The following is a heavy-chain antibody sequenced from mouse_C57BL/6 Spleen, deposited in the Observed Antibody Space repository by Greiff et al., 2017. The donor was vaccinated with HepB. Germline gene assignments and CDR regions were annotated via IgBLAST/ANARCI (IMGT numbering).Heavy chain of an antibody. V-gene: IGHV2-9*01. CDR1: GFSLTSYG. D-gene: IGHD2-5*01. J-gene: IGHJ4*01. CDR2: IWGGGST. CDR3: AKRSNCYAMDY. Sequence: VQGVESGPGLVAPSQSLSITCTVSGFSLTSYGVDWVRQPPGQGLEWLGVIWGGGSTNYNSDLMSRMNIRKDNSKSQVFLKMNSLQTDDTAMYYCAKRSNCYAMDYWGQGTSVTVSS.